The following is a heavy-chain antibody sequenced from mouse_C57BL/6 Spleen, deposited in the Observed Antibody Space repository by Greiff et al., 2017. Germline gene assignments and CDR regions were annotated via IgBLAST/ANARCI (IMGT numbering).Heavy chain of an antibody. V-gene: IGHV1-80*01. D-gene: IGHD4-1*01. CDR1: GYAFSSYW. CDR3: ARGGTGPYFDY. Sequence: VQLQQSGAELVKPGASVKISCKASGYAFSSYWMNWVKQRPGKGLEWIGQIYPGDGDTNYNGKFKGKATLTADKSSSTAYMQLSSLTSEDSAVYFCARGGTGPYFDYWGQGTTLTVSS. CDR2: IYPGDGDT. J-gene: IGHJ2*01.